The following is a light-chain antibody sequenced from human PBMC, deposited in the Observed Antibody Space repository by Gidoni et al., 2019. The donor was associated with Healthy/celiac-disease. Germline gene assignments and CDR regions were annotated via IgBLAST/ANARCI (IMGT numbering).Light chain of an antibody. CDR3: SSYAGSNKV. J-gene: IGLJ1*01. CDR1: SSDVGGYNY. V-gene: IGLV2-8*01. CDR2: EVS. Sequence: QSALPPPPSASGPPGQSVTISCTGTSSDVGGYNYVPWYQQHPGKAPKLMIYEVSKRPSGVPDRFSGSKSGNTASLTVSGLQAEDEADYYCSSYAGSNKVFGTGTKVTVL.